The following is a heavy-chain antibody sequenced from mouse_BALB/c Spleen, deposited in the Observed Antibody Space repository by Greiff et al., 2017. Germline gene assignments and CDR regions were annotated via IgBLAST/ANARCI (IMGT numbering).Heavy chain of an antibody. V-gene: IGHV1-87*01. J-gene: IGHJ2*01. CDR1: GYTFTSYW. CDR3: ARELLDY. CDR2: IYPGDGDT. D-gene: IGHD1-1*01. Sequence: QVQLKESGAELARPGASVKLSCKASGYTFTSYWMQWVKQRPGQGLEWIGAIYPGDGDTRYTQKFKGKATLTADKSSSTAYMQLSSLASEDSAVYYCARELLDYWGQGTTLTVSS.